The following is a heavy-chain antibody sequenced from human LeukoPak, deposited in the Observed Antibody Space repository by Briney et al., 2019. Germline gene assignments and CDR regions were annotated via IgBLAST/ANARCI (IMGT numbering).Heavy chain of an antibody. D-gene: IGHD2-21*02. CDR3: ARETGDRRVDY. Sequence: PGGSLRLSCAASGFSFSASSMHWVRQAPGKGLEWVAVISYDGRYCHYADSVKGRFTISRDNSKNTLYLQMNSLRADDTGVYWCARETGDRRVDYWGQGTLVTVSS. V-gene: IGHV3-30*04. CDR2: ISYDGRYC. J-gene: IGHJ4*02. CDR1: GFSFSASS.